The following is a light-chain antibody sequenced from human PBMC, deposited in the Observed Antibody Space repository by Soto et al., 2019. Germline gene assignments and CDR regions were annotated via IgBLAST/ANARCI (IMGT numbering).Light chain of an antibody. CDR1: SSDVGGYNY. Sequence: QSALTQPPSASGSPGQSVTISCTGTSSDVGGYNYVSWYQQHPGKAPKLMIYEVSKRPSGVPDRFSGSKSGNTASLTVSGLQAEDEADYYCTSYAGSSNYVFGTRTKLTVL. J-gene: IGLJ1*01. CDR2: EVS. V-gene: IGLV2-8*01. CDR3: TSYAGSSNYV.